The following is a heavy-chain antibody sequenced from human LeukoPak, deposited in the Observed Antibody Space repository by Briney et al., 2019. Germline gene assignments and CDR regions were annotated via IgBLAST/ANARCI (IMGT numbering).Heavy chain of an antibody. CDR3: AKAEKKGSSRPFNY. Sequence: PGGSLRLSCAASGFTFSSYAMSWVRQVPGKGLQWVSGISGSGGSTYYADSVKGRFTISRDNSMNTLFLQMNSLRAEDTAVYYCAKAEKKGSSRPFNYWGQGSLLTVSS. V-gene: IGHV3-23*01. D-gene: IGHD6-19*01. CDR2: ISGSGGST. J-gene: IGHJ4*02. CDR1: GFTFSSYA.